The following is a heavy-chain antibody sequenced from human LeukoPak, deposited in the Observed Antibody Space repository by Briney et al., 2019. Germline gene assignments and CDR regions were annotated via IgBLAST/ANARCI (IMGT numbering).Heavy chain of an antibody. V-gene: IGHV4-34*01. CDR3: AREWYSSGWYVAYYFDY. J-gene: IGHJ4*02. CDR2: INHSGST. Sequence: TSETLSLTCAVYGGSFSDYYWNWIRQPPGKGLEWIGQINHSGSTNYNPSLKSRVTISVDSSKNQFSLKLSSVTAADTAVYYCAREWYSSGWYVAYYFDYWGQGTLVTVSS. D-gene: IGHD6-19*01. CDR1: GGSFSDYY.